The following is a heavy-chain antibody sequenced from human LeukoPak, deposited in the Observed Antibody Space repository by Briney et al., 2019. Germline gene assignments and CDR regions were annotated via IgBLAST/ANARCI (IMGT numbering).Heavy chain of an antibody. Sequence: GGSLRLSCAASGFTFSSYSMNWVRQAPGKGLEWVSSISSSSSYIYYADSVKGRFTISRDNAKNSLYLQMNSLRAEDTAVYYCARDPPRTYYYDSSGDTGNYWGQGTLVTVSS. D-gene: IGHD3-22*01. J-gene: IGHJ4*02. CDR1: GFTFSSYS. CDR2: ISSSSSYI. V-gene: IGHV3-21*01. CDR3: ARDPPRTYYYDSSGDTGNY.